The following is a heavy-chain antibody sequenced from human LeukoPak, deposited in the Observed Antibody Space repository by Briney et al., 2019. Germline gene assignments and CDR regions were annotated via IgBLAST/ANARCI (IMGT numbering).Heavy chain of an antibody. Sequence: GGSLRLSCAASGFTFSSYGMHWVRQAPGKGLEWVAFIRYDGSNKYYADSVKGRFTISRDNSKNTLYLQMNGLRAEDTAVYYCAKDPRQWELPNYYFDYWGQGTLVTVSS. J-gene: IGHJ4*02. D-gene: IGHD1-26*01. CDR3: AKDPRQWELPNYYFDY. V-gene: IGHV3-30*02. CDR2: IRYDGSNK. CDR1: GFTFSSYG.